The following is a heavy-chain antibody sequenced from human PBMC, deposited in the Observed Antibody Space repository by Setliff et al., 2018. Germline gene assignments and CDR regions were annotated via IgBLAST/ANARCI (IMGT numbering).Heavy chain of an antibody. Sequence: SETLSLTCTVSGGSISSHYWSWIRQPPGKGLEWIGYIHYSGSINYNPPLKSRVTISVDTSKNQFSLKMTSMTAADTAVYYCARASWYYDFWSGSEGSGWFDPWGQGTLVTVSS. CDR1: GGSISSHY. V-gene: IGHV4-59*11. J-gene: IGHJ5*02. D-gene: IGHD3-3*01. CDR3: ARASWYYDFWSGSEGSGWFDP. CDR2: IHYSGSI.